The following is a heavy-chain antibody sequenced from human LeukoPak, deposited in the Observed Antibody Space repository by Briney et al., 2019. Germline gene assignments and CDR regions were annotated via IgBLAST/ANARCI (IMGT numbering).Heavy chain of an antibody. Sequence: SVKVSCKASGGTFSSYAISWVRQAPGQGLKWMGGIIPIFGTANYAQKFQGRVTITTDESTSTAYMELSSLRSEDTAVYYCAGSIQTYYYDSSGYASHIWGQGTMVTVSS. V-gene: IGHV1-69*05. CDR2: IIPIFGTA. D-gene: IGHD3-22*01. J-gene: IGHJ3*02. CDR1: GGTFSSYA. CDR3: AGSIQTYYYDSSGYASHI.